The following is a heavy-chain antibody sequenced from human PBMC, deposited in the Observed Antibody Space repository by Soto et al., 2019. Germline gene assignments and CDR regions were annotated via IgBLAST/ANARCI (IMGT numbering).Heavy chain of an antibody. V-gene: IGHV1-69*01. CDR2: IIPIFGTA. Sequence: QVQLVQSGAEVKKPGSSVKVSCKASGGTFSSYAISWVRQAPGQGLEWMGGIIPIFGTANYAQKFQDRVTITADEPTSTAYMELSSLRSEDTAVYYSARDRAADAGSLNGMDVWGQGTTVTVSS. CDR3: ARDRAADAGSLNGMDV. J-gene: IGHJ6*02. D-gene: IGHD3-10*01. CDR1: GGTFSSYA.